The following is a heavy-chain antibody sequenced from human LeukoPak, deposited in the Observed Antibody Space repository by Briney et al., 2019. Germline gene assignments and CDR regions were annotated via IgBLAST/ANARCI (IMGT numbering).Heavy chain of an antibody. D-gene: IGHD1-26*01. CDR2: IYYSGST. J-gene: IGHJ4*02. Sequence: SETLSLTCTVSGGSISSYYWSWIRQPPGKGLEWIGYIYYSGSTNYNPSLQSRVTISVDTSKNQFSVKLSSVTAADTAVYCCARSRVIGASPYYCDYWGQGSLVTVSS. CDR1: GGSISSYY. V-gene: IGHV4-59*01. CDR3: ARSRVIGASPYYCDY.